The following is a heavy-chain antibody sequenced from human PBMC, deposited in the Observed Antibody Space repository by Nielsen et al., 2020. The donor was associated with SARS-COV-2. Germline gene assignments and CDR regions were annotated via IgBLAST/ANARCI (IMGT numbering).Heavy chain of an antibody. CDR1: GDSISNFY. Sequence: SETLSLTCTVSGDSISNFYWNWIRQPPGKGLEWIGYISDSGNTNYNPSLKSRLTISKDTSKNQFSLKLSSVTAADTAVYYCARVYGVDFDFWGQGILVTVSS. V-gene: IGHV4-59*08. J-gene: IGHJ4*02. D-gene: IGHD4-17*01. CDR2: ISDSGNT. CDR3: ARVYGVDFDF.